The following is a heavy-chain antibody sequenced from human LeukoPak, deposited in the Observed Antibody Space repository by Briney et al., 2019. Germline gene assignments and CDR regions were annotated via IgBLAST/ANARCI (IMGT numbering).Heavy chain of an antibody. CDR1: GFTFDDYA. CDR2: ISWNSGSI. V-gene: IGHV3-9*01. Sequence: GGSLRLSCAASGFTFDDYAMHWVRQAPGKGLEWVSGISWNSGSIGYADSVKGRFTISRDNAKNSLYLQMNSLRAEDTALYHCAQGGDASGRALNYWGQGTLVTVSS. D-gene: IGHD3-10*01. CDR3: AQGGDASGRALNY. J-gene: IGHJ4*02.